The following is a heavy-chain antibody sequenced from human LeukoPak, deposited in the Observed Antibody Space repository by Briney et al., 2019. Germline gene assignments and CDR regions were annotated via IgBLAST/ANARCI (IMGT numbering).Heavy chain of an antibody. CDR2: SRNKAHSYTT. J-gene: IGHJ4*02. CDR1: GFTFSEHY. V-gene: IGHV3-72*01. Sequence: GGSLRLSCATSGFTFSEHYMDWVRQAPGKGLEWVGRSRNKAHSYTTEYAASVKGRFTISRDDSKNSLYLQMNSLKNEDTAVYYCTRRAYGDQRGFDCWGQGTLVTVSS. CDR3: TRRAYGDQRGFDC. D-gene: IGHD4-17*01.